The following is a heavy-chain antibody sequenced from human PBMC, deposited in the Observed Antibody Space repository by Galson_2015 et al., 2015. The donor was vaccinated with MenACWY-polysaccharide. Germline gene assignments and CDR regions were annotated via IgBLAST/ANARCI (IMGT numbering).Heavy chain of an antibody. CDR2: ISSSSSYI. CDR3: ASARSIAVAGRDYYYYGMGV. Sequence: SLRLSCAASGFTFSSYSMNWVRQAPGKGLEWVSSISSSSSYIYYADSVKGRFTISRDNAKNSLYLQMNSLRAEDTAVYYCASARSIAVAGRDYYYYGMGVWGQGTTVTVSS. D-gene: IGHD6-19*01. V-gene: IGHV3-21*01. CDR1: GFTFSSYS. J-gene: IGHJ6*02.